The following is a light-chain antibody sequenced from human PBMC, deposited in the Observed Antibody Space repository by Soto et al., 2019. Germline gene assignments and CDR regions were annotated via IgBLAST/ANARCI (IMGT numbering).Light chain of an antibody. CDR1: QSVSSN. J-gene: IGKJ1*01. Sequence: IEMTQSPATLSVPPGDTATLSCRASQSVSSNVAWYQRRPGQAPRRLIYGASTRATGIPARFSGSGSGTKFTLTISSLQSEDFALYYCQQYNSWPPWTFGQGTKVEIK. CDR3: QQYNSWPPWT. V-gene: IGKV3-15*01. CDR2: GAS.